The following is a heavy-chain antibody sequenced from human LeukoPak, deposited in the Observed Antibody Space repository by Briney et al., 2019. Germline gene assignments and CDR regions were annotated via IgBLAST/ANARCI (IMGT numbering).Heavy chain of an antibody. J-gene: IGHJ5*02. CDR3: ARDRYYDSRLDP. Sequence: GGSLRLSCAASGFTFSSYWMHWVRQAPGKGLVWVSRINSDGSSTSYADSVKGRFTISRGNAKSTLCLQMNSLRAEDTAVYYCARDRYYDSRLDPWGQGTLVTVSS. CDR1: GFTFSSYW. D-gene: IGHD3-22*01. V-gene: IGHV3-74*01. CDR2: INSDGSST.